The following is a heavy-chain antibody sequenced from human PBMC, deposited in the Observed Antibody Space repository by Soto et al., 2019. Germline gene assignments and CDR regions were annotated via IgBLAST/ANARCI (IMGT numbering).Heavy chain of an antibody. Sequence: ASVKVSCKASGYTFTNHGISWVRQAPGQGLEWLGWISGHNGNTKYAQRLKGRVTMTADTSTSTAYMELRSLRSDDTAVHYCARDLYPLAYYFDFWGQGTLVTVSS. J-gene: IGHJ4*02. D-gene: IGHD2-8*01. V-gene: IGHV1-18*04. CDR2: ISGHNGNT. CDR1: GYTFTNHG. CDR3: ARDLYPLAYYFDF.